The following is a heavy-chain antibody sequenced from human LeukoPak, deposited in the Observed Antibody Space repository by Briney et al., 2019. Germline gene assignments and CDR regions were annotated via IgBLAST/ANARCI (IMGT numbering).Heavy chain of an antibody. Sequence: PSETLSLTCTVSGGSISSYYGSWIRQPAGKGLEWIGRIYTSGSTNYNPSLKSRVTISVDKSKNQFSLKLSSVTAADTAVYYCARSYYDFWSGYSNWFDPWGQGTLVTVSS. J-gene: IGHJ5*02. D-gene: IGHD3-3*01. CDR1: GGSISSYY. V-gene: IGHV4-4*07. CDR2: IYTSGST. CDR3: ARSYYDFWSGYSNWFDP.